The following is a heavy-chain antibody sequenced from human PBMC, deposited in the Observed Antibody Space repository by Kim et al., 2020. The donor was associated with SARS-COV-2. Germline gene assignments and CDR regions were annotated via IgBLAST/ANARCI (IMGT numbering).Heavy chain of an antibody. CDR3: AKDLGTRQAVYSSSWEHLPDY. CDR1: GFTFSSYG. CDR2: ISYDGSNK. J-gene: IGHJ4*02. D-gene: IGHD6-13*01. Sequence: LSLTCAASGFTFSSYGMHWVRQAPGKGLEWVAVISYDGSNKYYADSVKGRFTISRDNSKNTLYLQMNSLRAEDTAVYYCAKDLGTRQAVYSSSWEHLPDYWGQGTLVTVSS. V-gene: IGHV3-30*18.